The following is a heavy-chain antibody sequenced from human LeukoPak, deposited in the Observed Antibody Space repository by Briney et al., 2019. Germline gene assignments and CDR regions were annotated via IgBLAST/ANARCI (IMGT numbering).Heavy chain of an antibody. V-gene: IGHV4-34*01. Sequence: SETLSLTCAVYGGSFSGYYWSWIRQPPGKGLEWIGEINHSGSTNYNPSLKSRVTISVDTSKNQFSLKLSSVTAADTAVYYCARETGTYYYGSGSYSAYYYYYMDVWGKGTTVTVSS. CDR2: INHSGST. CDR3: ARETGTYYYGSGSYSAYYYYYMDV. D-gene: IGHD3-10*01. J-gene: IGHJ6*03. CDR1: GGSFSGYY.